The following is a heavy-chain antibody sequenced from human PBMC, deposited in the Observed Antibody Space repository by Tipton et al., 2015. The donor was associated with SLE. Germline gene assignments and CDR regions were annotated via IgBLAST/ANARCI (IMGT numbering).Heavy chain of an antibody. D-gene: IGHD6-19*01. V-gene: IGHV3-23*01. Sequence: SLRLSCAASGFTFSSYAMTWVRQAPGKGLKWVSGISGSGGNTYYADSVKGRFTISRDNSKNTLYLQMNSLRAEDTAVYYCAKRGEWLAFWGQGTLVTVSS. CDR2: ISGSGGNT. CDR3: AKRGEWLAF. J-gene: IGHJ4*02. CDR1: GFTFSSYA.